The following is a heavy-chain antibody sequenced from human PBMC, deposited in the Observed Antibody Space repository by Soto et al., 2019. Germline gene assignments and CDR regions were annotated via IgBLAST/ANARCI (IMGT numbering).Heavy chain of an antibody. D-gene: IGHD4-17*01. V-gene: IGHV4-61*01. CDR1: GGPVSSGSYY. CDR3: ARETLRWYYFDY. Sequence: SETLSLTCTVSGGPVSSGSYYWSWIRQPPGKGLEWIGYIYYSGSTNYNPSLKSRVTISVDTSKNQFSLKLSSVTAADTAVYYCARETLRWYYFDYWGQGTLVTVSS. J-gene: IGHJ4*02. CDR2: IYYSGST.